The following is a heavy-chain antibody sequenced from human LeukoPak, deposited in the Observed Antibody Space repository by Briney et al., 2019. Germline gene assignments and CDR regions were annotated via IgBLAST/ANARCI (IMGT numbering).Heavy chain of an antibody. CDR3: ATDRYYGSGSYYKFDY. CDR1: GASFSGYY. V-gene: IGHV4-34*01. CDR2: INHSGGT. Sequence: SETLSLTCGVSGASFSGYYWSWIRQPPGKGLEWIGEINHSGGTNYNPSLKSRVTISVDTSKKQFSLKLGSVTAEDTAVYYCATDRYYGSGSYYKFDYWGQGILVTVSS. J-gene: IGHJ4*02. D-gene: IGHD3-10*01.